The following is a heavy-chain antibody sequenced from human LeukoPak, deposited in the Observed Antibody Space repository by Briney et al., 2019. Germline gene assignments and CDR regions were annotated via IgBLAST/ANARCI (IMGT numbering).Heavy chain of an antibody. J-gene: IGHJ5*02. Sequence: SETLSLTCTVSGGSISSYYWSWIRQPPGKGLEWIGYIYYSGSTNYNPSLKSRVTISVVTSKNQFSLKLSSVTAADTAVYYCARVSLYYDILTGYHNWFDPWGQGTLVTVSS. CDR2: IYYSGST. CDR1: GGSISSYY. V-gene: IGHV4-59*01. D-gene: IGHD3-9*01. CDR3: ARVSLYYDILTGYHNWFDP.